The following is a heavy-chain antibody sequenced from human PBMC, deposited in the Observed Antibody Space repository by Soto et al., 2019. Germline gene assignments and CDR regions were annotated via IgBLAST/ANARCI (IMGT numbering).Heavy chain of an antibody. Sequence: QVQLRESGPGLVKPSQTLSLTRTVSGGSINSGGYYWNWIRQHPGKGLEWIGYMYYSGSNYYNPFLRSRVIISADTSQNQFSLKLGSVTAADTAVYFCARGYRQSGDSSSWVFDYWGQGPLVNVSS. J-gene: IGHJ4*02. CDR1: GGSINSGGYY. V-gene: IGHV4-31*03. CDR2: MYYSGSN. D-gene: IGHD6-13*01. CDR3: ARGYRQSGDSSSWVFDY.